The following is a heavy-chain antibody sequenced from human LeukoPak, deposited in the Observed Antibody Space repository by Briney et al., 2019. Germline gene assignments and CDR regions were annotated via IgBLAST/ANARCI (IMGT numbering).Heavy chain of an antibody. CDR1: GYTFTGYY. V-gene: IGHV1-18*04. Sequence: ASVKVSCKASGYTFTGYYMHWVRQAPGQGLEWMGWISAYNGNTNYAQKLQGRVTMTTDTSTSTAYMELRSLRSDDTAVYYCARGLPRYSSYYYYMDVWGKGTTVTISS. CDR3: ARGLPRYSSYYYYMDV. CDR2: ISAYNGNT. J-gene: IGHJ6*03. D-gene: IGHD3-16*02.